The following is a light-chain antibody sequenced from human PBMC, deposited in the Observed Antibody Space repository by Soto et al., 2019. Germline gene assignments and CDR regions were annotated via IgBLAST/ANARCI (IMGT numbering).Light chain of an antibody. V-gene: IGLV2-14*01. J-gene: IGLJ1*01. Sequence: HSVLTQPASVSGSPGEWITISCTGTSSDVGGYNYVSWYQQHPGKAPKLMIYDVSNRPSGVSNRFSGSKSGNTASLTISGLQAEDEADYYCSSYTSSSTYVFGTGTKVTVL. CDR2: DVS. CDR1: SSDVGGYNY. CDR3: SSYTSSSTYV.